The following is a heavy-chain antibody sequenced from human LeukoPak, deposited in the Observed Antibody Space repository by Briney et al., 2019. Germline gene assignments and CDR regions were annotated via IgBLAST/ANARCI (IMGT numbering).Heavy chain of an antibody. CDR1: GFTFSKDD. Sequence: PGGSLRLSCAASGFTFSKDDFHWVRQAPGKGLEWVAAICVTGDTYYSASVKGRFTISREGAAYPLYLQMRSLGAGDTALYYCTKEFCGSRAACAGGSYYDFWGRGALVTVSS. CDR3: TKEFCGSRAACAGGSYYDF. V-gene: IGHV3-13*01. CDR2: ICVTGDT. J-gene: IGHJ2*01. D-gene: IGHD2-15*01.